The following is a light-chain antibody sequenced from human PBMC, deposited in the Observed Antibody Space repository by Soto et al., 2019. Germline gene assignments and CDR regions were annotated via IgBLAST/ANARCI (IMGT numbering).Light chain of an antibody. CDR3: CAYAGSSLVI. J-gene: IGLJ2*01. CDR1: SSDVGGYSY. Sequence: QSVLTQPRSVSGSPGQSVTISCTGTSSDVGGYSYVSWYQQHPGNAPKLMIYHVSKRPSGVPDRFSGSKSGNTASLTISGLQAEDEADYYCCAYAGSSLVIFGGGTKLTVL. V-gene: IGLV2-11*01. CDR2: HVS.